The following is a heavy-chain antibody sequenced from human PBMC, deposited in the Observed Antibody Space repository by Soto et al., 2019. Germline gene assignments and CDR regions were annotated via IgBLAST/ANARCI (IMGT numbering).Heavy chain of an antibody. CDR3: AKDRGRDQPFFYFDY. CDR2: ISGSGGST. Sequence: GGSLRLSCAASGFTFSSYAMSWVRQAPGKGLEWVSAISGSGGSTYYADSVKGRFTISRDNSKNTLYLQMNSLRAEDTAVYYCAKDRGRDQPFFYFDYWGQGTLVTVPQ. CDR1: GFTFSSYA. J-gene: IGHJ4*02. V-gene: IGHV3-23*01. D-gene: IGHD2-2*01.